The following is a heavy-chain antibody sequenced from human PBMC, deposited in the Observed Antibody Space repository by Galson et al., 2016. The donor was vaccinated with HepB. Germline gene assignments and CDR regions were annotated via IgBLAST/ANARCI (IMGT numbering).Heavy chain of an antibody. J-gene: IGHJ3*02. CDR2: IYHSGTA. D-gene: IGHD2-21*02. Sequence: TLSLTCTVSGGSISSTNHFWSWIRQTPGTGLEWIGYIYHSGTAPYNPSLNSRVTLSVDTSKNQFSLRLSAVTAADTAVYYCARGVISGDDDAFDMWGQGTMVTVSS. V-gene: IGHV4-30-4*08. CDR1: GGSISSTNHF. CDR3: ARGVISGDDDAFDM.